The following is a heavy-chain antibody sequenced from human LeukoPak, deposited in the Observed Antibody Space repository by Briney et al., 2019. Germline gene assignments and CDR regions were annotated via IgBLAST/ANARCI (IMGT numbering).Heavy chain of an antibody. V-gene: IGHV4-34*01. J-gene: IGHJ4*02. D-gene: IGHD5-12*01. CDR2: INHSGST. CDR3: ARVPDRLRFDY. CDR1: GGSFSGYY. Sequence: SETLSLTCAVYGGSFSGYYWSWIRQPPGKGLEWIGEINHSGSTNYNPSLKSRVTISVDTSKNQFSLKLSSVTAADTAVYYCARVPDRLRFDYWGQGTLVTVSS.